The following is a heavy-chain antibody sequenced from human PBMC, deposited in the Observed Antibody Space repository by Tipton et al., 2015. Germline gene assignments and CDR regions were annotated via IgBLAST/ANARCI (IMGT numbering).Heavy chain of an antibody. J-gene: IGHJ6*02. D-gene: IGHD1-26*01. Sequence: GSLRLSCVASGFTFSEYSMSWVRQAPGKGLEWVANIRQDGSERYYVDSAKGQFTISRDNAKNSLYLQVNSLRDEDTAVYYCAREYRRLIGQFYHYYGMDVWGQGTTVTVSS. CDR2: IRQDGSER. CDR3: AREYRRLIGQFYHYYGMDV. CDR1: GFTFSEYS. V-gene: IGHV3-7*01.